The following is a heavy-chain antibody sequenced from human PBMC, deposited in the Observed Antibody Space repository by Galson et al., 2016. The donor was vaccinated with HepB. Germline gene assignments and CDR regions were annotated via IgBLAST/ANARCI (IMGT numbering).Heavy chain of an antibody. CDR3: EGGGRKGLWGYYFDY. V-gene: IGHV4-31*03. D-gene: IGHD5-18*01. J-gene: IGHJ4*02. CDR2: IYHLGNT. Sequence: TLSLTCTVSGGSISSGGYYWSWIRQHPGKGLEWIGYIYHLGNTYFNPSLKSRVTMSVDASKNQFSLKLSSVTAADTAVYYGEGGGRKGLWGYYFDYWGQGTLVPVSS. CDR1: GGSISSGGYY.